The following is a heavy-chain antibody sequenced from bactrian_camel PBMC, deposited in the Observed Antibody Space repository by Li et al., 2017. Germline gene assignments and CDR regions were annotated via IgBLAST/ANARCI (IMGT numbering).Heavy chain of an antibody. CDR1: GHSRGSNC. CDR3: ASQGLAAMYLEFGY. D-gene: IGHD3*01. J-gene: IGHJ6*01. V-gene: IGHV3S45*01. CDR2: IRRDGGET. Sequence: HVQLVESGGGSVQAGGSLRLSCKVSGHSRGSNCVGWYRLPPGRAPAEREGIAAIRRDGGETWYAASVKGRFTISRDNAKNTVYLQLDSLKTEDTAMYYCASQGLAAMYLEFGYWGQGTQVTVS.